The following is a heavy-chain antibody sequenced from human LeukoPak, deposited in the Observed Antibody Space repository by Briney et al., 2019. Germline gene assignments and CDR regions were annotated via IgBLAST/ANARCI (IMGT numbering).Heavy chain of an antibody. CDR3: ARGRIGGPKAPFDY. CDR1: GGSISSGGYY. D-gene: IGHD3-16*01. J-gene: IGHJ4*02. CDR2: IYYSGST. Sequence: PSETLSLTCTVTGGSISSGGYYWSWIRQHPGKGLEWIGNIYYSGSTYYNPSLKRRVAISVDTSKNRFSLNLYSVTAADTAVYYCARGRIGGPKAPFDYWGQGTLVTVSS. V-gene: IGHV4-31*03.